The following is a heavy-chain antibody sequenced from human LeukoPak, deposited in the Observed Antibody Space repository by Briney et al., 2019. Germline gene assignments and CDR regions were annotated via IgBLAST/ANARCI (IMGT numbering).Heavy chain of an antibody. CDR3: ASVGPAASLEW. D-gene: IGHD2-2*01. J-gene: IGHJ4*02. V-gene: IGHV3-48*01. CDR1: GFTFSSYS. Sequence: PGGSLRLSCAASGFTFSSYSMNWVRQAPGKGLELVSYISSSSSTIYYADSVKGRFTISRDNAKNSLYLQMNSLRAEDTAVYYCASVGPAASLEWWGQGTLVTVSS. CDR2: ISSSSSTI.